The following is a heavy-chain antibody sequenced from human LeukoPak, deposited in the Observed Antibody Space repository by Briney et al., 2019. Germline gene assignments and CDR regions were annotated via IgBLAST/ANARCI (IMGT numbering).Heavy chain of an antibody. CDR2: MSYDGSNK. D-gene: IGHD6-6*01. CDR3: AKGLAARSYYYYGMDV. Sequence: GGSLRLSCAASGFTFSSYGMHWVRQAPGKGLEWVAVMSYDGSNKYYADSVKGRFTISRDNSKNTLYLQMNSLRAEDTAVYYCAKGLAARSYYYYGMDVWGQGTTVTVSS. J-gene: IGHJ6*02. V-gene: IGHV3-30*18. CDR1: GFTFSSYG.